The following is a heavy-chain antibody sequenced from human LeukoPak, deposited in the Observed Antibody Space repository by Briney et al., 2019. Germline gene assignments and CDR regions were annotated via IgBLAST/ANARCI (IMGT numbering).Heavy chain of an antibody. CDR2: ISATGNTI. D-gene: IGHD3-10*01. CDR1: GFTFSSYE. Sequence: GGSLRLSCATSGFTFSSYEMNWVRQAPGKGLEWVSYISATGNTIYYADSVKGRFTISRDNAKNSLYLQMHSLRAEDTAVYYCARDSSGNFIPDYFDYWGQGTLVTVSS. J-gene: IGHJ4*02. V-gene: IGHV3-48*03. CDR3: ARDSSGNFIPDYFDY.